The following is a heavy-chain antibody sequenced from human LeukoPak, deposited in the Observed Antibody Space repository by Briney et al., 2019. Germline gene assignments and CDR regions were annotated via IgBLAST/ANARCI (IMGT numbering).Heavy chain of an antibody. CDR1: DGSINSYY. CDR2: VFHSGGT. J-gene: IGHJ4*02. D-gene: IGHD3-10*01. Sequence: SETLSLTCTVSDGSINSYYRSWIRQPPGKGLEWTGFVFHSGGTNYNPSLRDRVTISVDSSKSHFSLELTSVTAADTAVYYCARLGRAGSYGPIDSWGQGTPVTVSS. V-gene: IGHV4-59*01. CDR3: ARLGRAGSYGPIDS.